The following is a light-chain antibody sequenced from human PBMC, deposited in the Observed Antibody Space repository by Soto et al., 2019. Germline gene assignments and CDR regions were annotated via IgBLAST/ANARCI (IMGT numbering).Light chain of an antibody. CDR3: NSFTSSNTWV. V-gene: IGLV2-14*01. CDR1: SSDVGGYIY. CDR2: DVS. Sequence: QSALTQPASVSGSPGQSITISCNGTSSDVGGYIYVTWYQQHPGKAPKLLIYDVSNRPSGVSNRFSGSKSGNTASLTISGLQAEDEADYYCNSFTSSNTWVFGGGTKLTVL. J-gene: IGLJ3*02.